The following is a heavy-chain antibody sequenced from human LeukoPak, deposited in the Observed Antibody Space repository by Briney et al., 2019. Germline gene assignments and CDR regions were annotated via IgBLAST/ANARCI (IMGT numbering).Heavy chain of an antibody. V-gene: IGHV4-4*07. CDR2: IYSSGST. J-gene: IGHJ1*01. CDR3: ARVGYASSAIYFQQ. Sequence: SETLSLTCTVSGGSISSYYWSWIRQPAGKGLEWIWRIYSSGSTNYKPALKSRGTMSVDTSKTQFSLKVTSVTAADTAVYYCARVGYASSAIYFQQWGQGTLVSVSS. CDR1: GGSISSYY. D-gene: IGHD2-8*01.